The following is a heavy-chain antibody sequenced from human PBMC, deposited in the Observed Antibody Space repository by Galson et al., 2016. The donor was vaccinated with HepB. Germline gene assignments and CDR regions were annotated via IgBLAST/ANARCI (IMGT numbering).Heavy chain of an antibody. CDR1: GGSINNGHW. D-gene: IGHD4/OR15-4a*01. V-gene: IGHV4-4*02. Sequence: SETLSLTCVVSGGSINNGHWWSWVRQPPGKGLEWIGEIYQSGNTNYNPSLKSRVTISLDKSKNEFSLNLNSVPAPATAVYYCARTEFGIVPTTTSIVGYWGQGTLVTVSS. J-gene: IGHJ4*02. CDR2: IYQSGNT. CDR3: ARTEFGIVPTTTSIVGY.